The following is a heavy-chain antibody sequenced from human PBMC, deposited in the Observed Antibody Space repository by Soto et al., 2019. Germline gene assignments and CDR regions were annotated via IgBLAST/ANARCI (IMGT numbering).Heavy chain of an antibody. D-gene: IGHD6-19*01. J-gene: IGHJ5*02. CDR3: AREKWASGSRWLDP. V-gene: IGHV5-10-1*01. Sequence: GESLKISCKGSGYSFTSYWISWVRQMPGKGLEWMGRIDPSDSYTNYSPSFQGHVTISADTSASTAYMELSSLTSEDTAVYYCAREKWASGSRWLDPWGQGTLVTVSS. CDR2: IDPSDSYT. CDR1: GYSFTSYW.